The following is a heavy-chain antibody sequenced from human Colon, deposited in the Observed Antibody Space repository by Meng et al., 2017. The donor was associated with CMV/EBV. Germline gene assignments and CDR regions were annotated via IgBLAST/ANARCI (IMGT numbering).Heavy chain of an antibody. J-gene: IGHJ4*02. CDR2: INGDGSIF. Sequence: TFSWSWMHWVSQAPGKGLVWVSRINGDGSIFNYADSVRGRFTISRDNVENTLFLQMNSLRADDTAVYYCARDFFNGAYSSPGDDFDYWGLGTLVTVSS. CDR1: TFSWSW. CDR3: ARDFFNGAYSSPGDDFDY. D-gene: IGHD5-18*01. V-gene: IGHV3-74*01.